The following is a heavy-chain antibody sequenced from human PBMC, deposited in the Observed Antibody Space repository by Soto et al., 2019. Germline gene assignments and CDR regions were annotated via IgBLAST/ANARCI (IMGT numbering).Heavy chain of an antibody. CDR1: SYSVSSGYY. Sequence: SETLSLTCAVSSYSVSSGYYWGWIRQPPGKGLEWIGSISHIGTTYYNPSLKSRGTISVDTSKPQFSLNQISRTAADTALYSCERVLGSSSPPVWLDPWGHGTLVTLS. CDR3: ERVLGSSSPPVWLDP. CDR2: ISHIGTT. D-gene: IGHD6-13*01. V-gene: IGHV4-38-2*01. J-gene: IGHJ5*02.